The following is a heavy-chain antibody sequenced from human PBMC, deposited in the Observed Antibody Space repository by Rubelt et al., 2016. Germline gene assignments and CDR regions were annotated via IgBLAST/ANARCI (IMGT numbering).Heavy chain of an antibody. V-gene: IGHV7-4-1*02. Sequence: QVQLVQSGAEVKKPGASVKNSCKASGYTLTTLAMNWVRQAPGQALEWMGWINANTGDPTYAQGFTGRFVFSLDTSVNTAYLQFSSLQPEDTAVYFCARGHYGAWGQGTLVTVSS. J-gene: IGHJ5*02. CDR3: ARGHYGA. CDR2: INANTGDP. CDR1: GYTLTTLA. D-gene: IGHD4/OR15-4a*01.